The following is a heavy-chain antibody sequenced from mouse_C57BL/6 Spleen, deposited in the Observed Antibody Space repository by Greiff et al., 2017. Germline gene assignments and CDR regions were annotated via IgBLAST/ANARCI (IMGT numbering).Heavy chain of an antibody. V-gene: IGHV2-2*01. CDR3: ARNKGITRYFDV. Sequence: VMLVESGPGLVQPSQSLSITCTVSGFSLTSYGVHWVRQSPGKGLEWLGVIWSGGSTDYNAAFISRLSISKDNSKSQVFFKMNSLQADDTAIYYCARNKGITRYFDVWGTGTTVTVSS. D-gene: IGHD2-4*01. CDR1: GFSLTSYG. J-gene: IGHJ1*03. CDR2: IWSGGST.